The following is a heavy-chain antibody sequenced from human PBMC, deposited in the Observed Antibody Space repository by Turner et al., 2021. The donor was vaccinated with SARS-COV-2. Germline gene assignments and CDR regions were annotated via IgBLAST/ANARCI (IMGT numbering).Heavy chain of an antibody. CDR2: ISGSGGST. J-gene: IGHJ4*02. V-gene: IGHV3-23*01. CDR3: AKDHGLHDYYDSSGYWGTFDY. CDR1: GFTFSSYA. Sequence: EVQLLESGGGLVQPGGSLRLSCAASGFTFSSYAMSWVRQAPGKGLEWVSAISGSGGSTYYADSVKGRFTISRDNSKNTLYLQMNSLRAEDTAVYYCAKDHGLHDYYDSSGYWGTFDYWGQGTLVTVSS. D-gene: IGHD3-22*01.